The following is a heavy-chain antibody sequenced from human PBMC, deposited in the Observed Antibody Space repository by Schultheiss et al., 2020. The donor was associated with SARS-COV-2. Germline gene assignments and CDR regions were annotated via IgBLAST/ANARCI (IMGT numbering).Heavy chain of an antibody. CDR2: ISSSSSYI. CDR3: AREFMGVADY. Sequence: GGSLRLSCAASGFTFSNAWMSWVRQAPGKGLEWVSSISSSSSYIYYADSVKGRFTISRDNAKNSLYLQMNSLRAEDTAVYYCAREFMGVADYWGQGTLVTVSS. V-gene: IGHV3-21*01. CDR1: GFTFSNAW. J-gene: IGHJ4*02. D-gene: IGHD1-26*01.